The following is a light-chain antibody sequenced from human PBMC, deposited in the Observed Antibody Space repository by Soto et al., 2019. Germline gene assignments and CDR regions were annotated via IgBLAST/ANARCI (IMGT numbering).Light chain of an antibody. CDR1: QSVSSSY. V-gene: IGKV3-20*01. Sequence: EIVLTQSPGTLSLSPGERATLSCRASQSVSSSYFAWYQQKPGQDPRLLIDGASSRATGIPERFSGSGSGTDFTLTISRLEPEEFAVYYWHQYGSSPTFGGGPKVEIK. CDR2: GAS. CDR3: HQYGSSPT. J-gene: IGKJ4*01.